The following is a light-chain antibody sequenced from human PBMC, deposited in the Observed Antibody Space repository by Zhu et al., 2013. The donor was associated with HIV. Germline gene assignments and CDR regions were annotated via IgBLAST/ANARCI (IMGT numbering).Light chain of an antibody. CDR3: MQALQTPWT. V-gene: IGKV2-28*01. CDR2: LGS. Sequence: EIVMTQSPLSLPVTPGEPASMSCRSSLRLLDRNGYNYLDWYLQKPGQSPQLLIYLGSNRASGVPDRFSGSGSGTDFTLKISRVEAEDVGVYYCMQALQTPWTFGQGTRVEIK. CDR1: LRLLDRNGYNY. J-gene: IGKJ1*01.